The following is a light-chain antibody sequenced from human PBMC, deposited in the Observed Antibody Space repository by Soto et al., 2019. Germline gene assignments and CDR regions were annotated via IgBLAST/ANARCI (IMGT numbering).Light chain of an antibody. CDR1: QSVSTN. CDR3: IEMNRWRPQV. Sequence: MSQSGAAVSVSRGERGTRVCRVSQSVSTNLAWYQQTPCQAPRLLFYGASTGATGIPGRFSGSVCVSECIFTVGSLQGDYVAFDHCIEMNRWRPQVLGQGTKVDI. J-gene: IGKJ1*01. CDR2: GAS. V-gene: IGKV3-15*01.